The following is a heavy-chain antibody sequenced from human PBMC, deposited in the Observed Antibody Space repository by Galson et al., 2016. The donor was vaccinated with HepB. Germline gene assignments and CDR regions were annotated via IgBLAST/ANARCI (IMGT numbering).Heavy chain of an antibody. CDR3: ARDFAAPATGGGFDY. D-gene: IGHD6-13*01. CDR2: ISAYNGNT. V-gene: IGHV1-18*01. Sequence: SVKVSCKASGYSFTSYGISWVRQAPGQGLEWMGWISAYNGNTNYAQRLQGRVTMTTDTSTSTHYMELRSLRSDDTAVYYCARDFAAPATGGGFDYWGPGTLVTVSP. CDR1: GYSFTSYG. J-gene: IGHJ4*02.